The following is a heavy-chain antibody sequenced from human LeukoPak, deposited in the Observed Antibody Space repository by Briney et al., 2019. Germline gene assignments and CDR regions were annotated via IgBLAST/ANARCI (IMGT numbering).Heavy chain of an antibody. Sequence: GESLKISCKGSGYDFYGYRIGWVRQMSGKGLEWLGIIYPDDSKIIYSPSFEGQFTLSADKSISTAYLQWSSLKASDTAIYYCARFNSPSLSGNRFDPWGQGTLVTVSS. J-gene: IGHJ5*02. CDR2: IYPDDSKI. CDR1: GYDFYGYR. CDR3: ARFNSPSLSGNRFDP. V-gene: IGHV5-51*01. D-gene: IGHD2/OR15-2a*01.